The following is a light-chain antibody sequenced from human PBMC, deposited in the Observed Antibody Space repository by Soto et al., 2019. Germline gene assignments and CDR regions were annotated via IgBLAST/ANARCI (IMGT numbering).Light chain of an antibody. CDR1: QDISSW. J-gene: IGKJ4*01. CDR3: QQGDSFPFT. Sequence: DIQMTQSPSSVSASVGDGVTITCRASQDISSWVAWYQQKPGKAPKLLISAASTLQSGVPRRFSGSGSGTDFTLIISSLQPEDFATYFCQQGDSFPFTFGGGTKVEIK. CDR2: AAS. V-gene: IGKV1-12*01.